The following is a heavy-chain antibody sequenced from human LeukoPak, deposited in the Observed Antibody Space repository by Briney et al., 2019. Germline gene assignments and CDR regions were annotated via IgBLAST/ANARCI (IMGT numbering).Heavy chain of an antibody. V-gene: IGHV3-48*02. CDR2: ISSSSSAI. J-gene: IGHJ4*02. Sequence: PGGSLRLSCAASGFTFSANSMNWVRQAPGKGLEWVSFISSSSSAIYYADSVKGRFTISRDNAKNSLYLRMNSLRDEDTAVYYCAKDPGLDYWGQGTLVAVSS. CDR1: GFTFSANS. CDR3: AKDPGLDY.